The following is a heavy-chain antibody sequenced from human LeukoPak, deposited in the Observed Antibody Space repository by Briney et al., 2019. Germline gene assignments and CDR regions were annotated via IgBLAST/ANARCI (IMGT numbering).Heavy chain of an antibody. CDR2: FDPEDGET. D-gene: IGHD1-7*01. CDR3: ATGITGATLDY. Sequence: GASVKVSYKVSGTPPTEFTIHWGRPAPGKRHGWMGGFDPEDGETIYAQKFQGRVTMTEDTSTDTAYMELSSLRSEDTAVYYCATGITGATLDYWGQGTLVTVSS. V-gene: IGHV1-24*01. J-gene: IGHJ4*02. CDR1: GTPPTEFT.